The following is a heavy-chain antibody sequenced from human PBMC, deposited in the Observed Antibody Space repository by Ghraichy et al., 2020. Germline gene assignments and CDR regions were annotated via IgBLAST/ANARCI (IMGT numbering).Heavy chain of an antibody. CDR2: INHSGST. CDR1: GGSFSGYY. Sequence: SQTLSLTCAVYGGSFSGYYWSWIRQPPGKGLEWIGEINHSGSTNYNPSLKSRVTISVDTSKNQFSLKLSSVTAADTAVYYCARGLGYGSRPNYYYYYYMDVWGKGTTVTVSS. CDR3: ARGLGYGSRPNYYYYYYMDV. J-gene: IGHJ6*03. V-gene: IGHV4-34*01. D-gene: IGHD3-10*01.